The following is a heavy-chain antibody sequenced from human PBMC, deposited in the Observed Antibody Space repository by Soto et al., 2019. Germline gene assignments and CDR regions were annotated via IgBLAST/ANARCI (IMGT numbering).Heavy chain of an antibody. V-gene: IGHV1-3*01. CDR2: INAGNGNT. CDR1: GYTFTNYA. CDR3: ARGHLAVVPVASWFYYMDV. D-gene: IGHD2-2*01. J-gene: IGHJ6*03. Sequence: QVQLVQSGAEVEKPGASVKVSCKASGYTFTNYAVHWVRQAPGQRLEWMGWINAGNGNTRYSQKFQGRVTITRDTPARTFYMELSSLRSEDTAVYYCARGHLAVVPVASWFYYMDVW.